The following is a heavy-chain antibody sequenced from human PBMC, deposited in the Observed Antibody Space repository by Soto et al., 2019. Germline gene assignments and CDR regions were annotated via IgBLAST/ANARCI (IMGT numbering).Heavy chain of an antibody. D-gene: IGHD2-8*01. CDR1: GFTFSSYW. Sequence: GGSLRLSCGASGFTFSSYWMSWVRQAPGKGLEWVANIKQDGSEKYYVDSVKGRFTISRDNAKNSLYLQMNSLRAEDTAVYYCARDIYCTNGVCYKGDYWGQGTLVTVSS. CDR2: IKQDGSEK. CDR3: ARDIYCTNGVCYKGDY. J-gene: IGHJ4*02. V-gene: IGHV3-7*01.